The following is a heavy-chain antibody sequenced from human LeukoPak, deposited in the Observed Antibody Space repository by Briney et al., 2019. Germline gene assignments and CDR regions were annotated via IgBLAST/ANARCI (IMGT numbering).Heavy chain of an antibody. CDR3: ATRGTKREFDY. CDR2: ISSSSSYI. V-gene: IGHV3-21*01. D-gene: IGHD3-16*01. J-gene: IGHJ4*02. CDR1: GFTFSSYA. Sequence: PGGSLRLSCVASGFTFSSYAMSWVRQAPGKGLEWVSSISSSSSYIYYADSVKGRFTISRDNAKNSLYLQMNSLRAEDTAVYYCATRGTKREFDYWGQGTLVTVSS.